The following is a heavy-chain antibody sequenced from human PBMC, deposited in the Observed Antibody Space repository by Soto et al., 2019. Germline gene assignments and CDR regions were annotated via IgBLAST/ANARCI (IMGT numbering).Heavy chain of an antibody. D-gene: IGHD2-2*01. J-gene: IGHJ4*02. CDR1: GYTFTSHG. CDR3: ARDSSTWPYYFDY. Sequence: ASVKVSCKASGYTFTSHGINWVRQAPGQGLEWMGWISLNDGDTAYAQKVQGRITMTTDTSTSTAYMELRSLTSDDTAVYYCARDSSTWPYYFDYWGQGTLVTGSS. V-gene: IGHV1-18*01. CDR2: ISLNDGDT.